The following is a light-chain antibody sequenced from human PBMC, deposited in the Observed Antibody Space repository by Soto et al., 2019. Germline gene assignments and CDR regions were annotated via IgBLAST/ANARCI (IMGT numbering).Light chain of an antibody. J-gene: IGLJ2*01. CDR3: SSYTSTNTSVV. CDR1: SSDIGGYNY. CDR2: EVS. V-gene: IGLV2-14*01. Sequence: QSALTQPASVSGSPGQSSTISCTGTSSDIGGYNYVSWYQQHPGKAPKLIIYEVSDRPSGVSNRFSACKSGNTASLTISGLQAEDEADYYCSSYTSTNTSVVFGGGTKLTVL.